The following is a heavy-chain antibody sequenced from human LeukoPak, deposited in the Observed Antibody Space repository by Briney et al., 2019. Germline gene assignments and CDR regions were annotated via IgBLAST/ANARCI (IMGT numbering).Heavy chain of an antibody. CDR3: ARDRFLSNGWYWYLDY. Sequence: GGSLRLSCAASAFTFSTYAIHWVRQAPGKGLEWVAVISYDGSNKYYADSVKGRFTISRDNSKNTLYLQMNSLRVEDTAVYYCARDRFLSNGWYWYLDYWGREPWSPSPQ. CDR1: AFTFSTYA. CDR2: ISYDGSNK. V-gene: IGHV3-30-3*01. D-gene: IGHD6-19*01. J-gene: IGHJ4*02.